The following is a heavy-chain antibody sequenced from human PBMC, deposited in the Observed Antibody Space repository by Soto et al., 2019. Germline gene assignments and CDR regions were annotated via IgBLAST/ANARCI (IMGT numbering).Heavy chain of an antibody. CDR1: GFTFSSYA. Sequence: EVQLLESGGGLVQPGRSLRLSCAASGFTFSSYAMSWVRQAPGKGLEWVSAISGSGGTTYYAASVKGRFTISRDNSKKTRFLQMNSLRAEDTAVYYCAKCFVETGGSSGWPWTFHYWGQGTLVTVSS. CDR3: AKCFVETGGSSGWPWTFHY. J-gene: IGHJ4*02. V-gene: IGHV3-23*01. D-gene: IGHD6-25*01. CDR2: ISGSGGTT.